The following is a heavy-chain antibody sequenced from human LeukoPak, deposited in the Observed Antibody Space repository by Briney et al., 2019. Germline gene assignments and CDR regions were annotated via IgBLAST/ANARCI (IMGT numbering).Heavy chain of an antibody. CDR1: GFTFSRYW. Sequence: GGSLRLSCAASGFTFSRYWMNWVRQAPGKGLEWVASIKEDGSEKSYVDCVKGRFTISRDNAKNSLYLQMNSLRAEDTAIYYCVSCGTTTCIIRFDHWGQGTLVTVSS. J-gene: IGHJ4*02. CDR2: IKEDGSEK. D-gene: IGHD2-2*01. CDR3: VSCGTTTCIIRFDH. V-gene: IGHV3-7*01.